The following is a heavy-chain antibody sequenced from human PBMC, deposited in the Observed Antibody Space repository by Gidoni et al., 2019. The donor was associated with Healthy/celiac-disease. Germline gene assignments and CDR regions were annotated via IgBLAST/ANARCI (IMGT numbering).Heavy chain of an antibody. D-gene: IGHD2-2*01. J-gene: IGHJ4*02. CDR1: GGSISSYY. CDR2: IYYSGST. Sequence: QVQLQESGPGLVKPSENLSLTCTVSGGSISSYYWSWIRQPPGKGLEWIGYIYYSGSTNYNPSLKSRVTISVDTSKNQFSLKLSSVTAADTAVYYCARAGPTAASYYFDYWGQGTLVTVSS. CDR3: ARAGPTAASYYFDY. V-gene: IGHV4-59*01.